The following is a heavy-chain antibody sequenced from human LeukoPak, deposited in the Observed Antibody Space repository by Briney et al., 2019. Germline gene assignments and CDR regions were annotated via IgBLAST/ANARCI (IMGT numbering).Heavy chain of an antibody. CDR2: IYYSGST. V-gene: IGHV4-59*08. CDR1: GGSISSYY. CDR3: VYDSSGYYYNFDY. Sequence: PSETLSLTCTVSGGSISSYYWSWIRQPPGKGLEWIGYIYYSGSTNYNPSLKSRVTISVDTSKNHLSLKLTSVTAADTAMYYCVYDSSGYYYNFDYWGQGILVTVSS. J-gene: IGHJ4*02. D-gene: IGHD3-22*01.